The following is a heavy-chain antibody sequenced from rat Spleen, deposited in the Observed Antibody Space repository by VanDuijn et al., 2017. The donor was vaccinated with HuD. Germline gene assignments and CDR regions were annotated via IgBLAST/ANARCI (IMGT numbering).Heavy chain of an antibody. D-gene: IGHD1-2*01. CDR3: TTLSSYTHWYFDF. J-gene: IGHJ1*01. CDR1: GFTFSNYG. CDR2: ISYDGGTT. V-gene: IGHV5-20*01. Sequence: EVQLVESGGGLVQPGRSMKLSCAASGFTFSNYGMAWVRQAPKKGLEWVAYISYDGGTTYYRDSVKGRFTISRDNAKRTLNLQMDSLRSEDTATYYCTTLSSYTHWYFDFWGPGTMVTVSS.